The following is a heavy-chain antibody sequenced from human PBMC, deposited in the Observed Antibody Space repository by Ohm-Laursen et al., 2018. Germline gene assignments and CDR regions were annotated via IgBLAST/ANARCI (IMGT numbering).Heavy chain of an antibody. CDR2: INYIGDST. V-gene: IGHV3-23*01. D-gene: IGHD1-1*01. CDR3: AKDRGQNVYYYGMDV. J-gene: IGHJ6*02. CDR1: GFSFTSNA. Sequence: SLRLSCSASGFSFTSNAMSWVRQAPGKGLEWVSSINYIGDSTYHADSVKGRFTISRDNSKNTLYLQMNSLRAEDTAIYYCAKDRGQNVYYYGMDVWGQGTTVTVSS.